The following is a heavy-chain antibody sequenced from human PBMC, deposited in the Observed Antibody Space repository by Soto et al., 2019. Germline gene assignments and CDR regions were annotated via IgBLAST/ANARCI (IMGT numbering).Heavy chain of an antibody. CDR3: ARHHSEGGGDYDY. Sequence: TQSLTCPVSGGSIINNYWSWIRQPPGKGLEYIGYIYYSGSTNYNPSLKSRVTISVHTSKNQSSPKLSSLTAEDTEVYYWARHHSEGGGDYDYWGRGTLVTVSS. D-gene: IGHD3-16*01. CDR1: GGSIINNY. V-gene: IGHV4-59*08. CDR2: IYYSGST. J-gene: IGHJ4*02.